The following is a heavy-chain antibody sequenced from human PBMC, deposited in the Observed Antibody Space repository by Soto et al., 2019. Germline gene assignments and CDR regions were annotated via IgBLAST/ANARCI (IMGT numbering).Heavy chain of an antibody. D-gene: IGHD2-2*01. J-gene: IGHJ6*02. V-gene: IGHV3-30-3*01. CDR2: ISYDGSNK. Sequence: QVQLVESGGGVVQPGRSLRLSCAASGFTFSSYAMHWVRQAPGKGLEWVAVISYDGSNKYYADSVKGRFTISRDNSKNTLYLKRNSLRAEDTAVYYCAREERYCSSGIISDRPCYGMDVWGQGTTVTVSS. CDR3: AREERYCSSGIISDRPCYGMDV. CDR1: GFTFSSYA.